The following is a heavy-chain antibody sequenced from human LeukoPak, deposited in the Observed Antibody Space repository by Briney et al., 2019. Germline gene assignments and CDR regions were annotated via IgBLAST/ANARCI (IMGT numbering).Heavy chain of an antibody. V-gene: IGHV6-1*01. D-gene: IGHD5-18*01. CDR2: TYYRSKWYY. CDR1: GDSVSNDTAA. J-gene: IGHJ6*02. Sequence: SQTLSLTCAISGDSVSNDTAAWSWIRQSPSRGLEWLGRTYYRSKWYYDYAISVKSRMTIDLETSKNRFSLHLNSVAPDDTVVYYCARLRRYIKQATSGMDVWGQGTTVTVSS. CDR3: ARLRRYIKQATSGMDV.